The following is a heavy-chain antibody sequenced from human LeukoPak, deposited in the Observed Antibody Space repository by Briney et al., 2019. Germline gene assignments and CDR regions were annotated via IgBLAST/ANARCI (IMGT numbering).Heavy chain of an antibody. CDR1: GFTLSKHW. J-gene: IGHJ4*02. V-gene: IGHV3-7*01. Sequence: GGSLRLSCAASGFTLSKHWMTWVRQAPGKGLECVAIIKQDGSENYYVNSVKGRFTISRDNAKNSLYLQMNSLRVEDTAVYYCGREWAVDFWGQGTLVTVSS. CDR2: IKQDGSEN. CDR3: GREWAVDF.